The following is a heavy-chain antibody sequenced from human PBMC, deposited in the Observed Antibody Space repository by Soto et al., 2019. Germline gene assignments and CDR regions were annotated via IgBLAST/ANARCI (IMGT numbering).Heavy chain of an antibody. Sequence: QITLKESGPTLVSHTQTLTLTCSFAGFSLSTSGLGVGWIRQPPGKALEWLALIYWNDDKRYSPSLKARLTITADTSKNQVVLTMTNMDPVDTATYYCAHRPSGWYLFDYWGQGTLVTVSS. CDR2: IYWNDDK. D-gene: IGHD6-19*01. CDR1: GFSLSTSGLG. V-gene: IGHV2-5*01. J-gene: IGHJ4*02. CDR3: AHRPSGWYLFDY.